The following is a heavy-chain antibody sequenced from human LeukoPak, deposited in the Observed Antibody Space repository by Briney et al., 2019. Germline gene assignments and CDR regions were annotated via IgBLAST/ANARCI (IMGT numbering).Heavy chain of an antibody. CDR3: ARDPYCSSTSCYNDY. J-gene: IGHJ4*02. D-gene: IGHD2-2*02. CDR2: INPNSGGT. CDR1: GYTFTGYY. V-gene: IGHV1-2*02. Sequence: ASVKVSCKASGYTFTGYYMHWVRQAPGQGLEWMGCINPNSGGTNYAQKFQGRVTMTRDTSISTAYMELSRLRSDDTAVYYCARDPYCSSTSCYNDYWGQGTLVTVSS.